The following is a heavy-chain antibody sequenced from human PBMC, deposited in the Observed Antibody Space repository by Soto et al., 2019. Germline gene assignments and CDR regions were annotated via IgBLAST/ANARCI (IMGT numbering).Heavy chain of an antibody. CDR2: IYYSGIT. V-gene: IGHV4-31*03. CDR3: ARLRSEATLDY. J-gene: IGHJ4*02. Sequence: SETLSLTCTVSGGSISSGGYYWSWIRQHPGKGLEWIGYIYYSGITYYNPSLKSRVTISVDTSKNQFSLKLSSVTAADTAVYYCARLRSEATLDYWGQGTLVTVSS. D-gene: IGHD1-26*01. CDR1: GGSISSGGYY.